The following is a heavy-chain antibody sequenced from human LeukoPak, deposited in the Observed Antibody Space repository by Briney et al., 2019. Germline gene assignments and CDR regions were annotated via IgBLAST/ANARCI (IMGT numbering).Heavy chain of an antibody. V-gene: IGHV1-69*13. Sequence: SVKVSCKASGGTISSYAISWVRQAPGQGLEWMGGIIPIFGTANYAQKFQGRVTITADESTSTAYMELSSLRSEDMAVYYCARGEFGPSPFDPWGQGTLVTVSS. CDR2: IIPIFGTA. J-gene: IGHJ5*02. D-gene: IGHD3-16*01. CDR1: GGTISSYA. CDR3: ARGEFGPSPFDP.